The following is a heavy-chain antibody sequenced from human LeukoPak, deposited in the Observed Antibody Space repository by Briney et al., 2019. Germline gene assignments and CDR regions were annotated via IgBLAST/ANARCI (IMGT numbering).Heavy chain of an antibody. V-gene: IGHV3-53*01. Sequence: PGGSLRLSCEASGFTVISNHMSWVRQAPGKGLEWVSVIYSDGTTYYGDSVRGRFTTSRDNSKNTLYLQMDSLRAEDTAVYYCVRREMNGYYLSWGQGTLVTVSS. CDR2: IYSDGTT. J-gene: IGHJ4*02. CDR1: GFTVISNH. CDR3: VRREMNGYYLS. D-gene: IGHD3-22*01.